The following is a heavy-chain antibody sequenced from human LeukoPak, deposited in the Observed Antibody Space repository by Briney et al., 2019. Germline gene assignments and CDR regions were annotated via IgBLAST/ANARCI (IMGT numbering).Heavy chain of an antibody. CDR2: IYYSGST. D-gene: IGHD6-13*01. Sequence: SQTLSLTCTVSGGSISSGSYYWNWIRKPAGKGLEWIGYIYYSGSTNYNPSLKSRVTISVDTSKNQFSLKLSSVTAADTAVYYCARANSSSWYQGGWFDPWGQGTLVTVSS. V-gene: IGHV4-61*10. CDR3: ARANSSSWYQGGWFDP. CDR1: GGSISSGSYY. J-gene: IGHJ5*02.